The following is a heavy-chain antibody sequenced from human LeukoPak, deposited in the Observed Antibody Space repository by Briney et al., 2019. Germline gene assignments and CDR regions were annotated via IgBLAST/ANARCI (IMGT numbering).Heavy chain of an antibody. Sequence: GGSLRLSCAASGFTFSSYSMNWVRQAPGKGLEWVSSISSSSSYIYYADSVKGRFTISRDNAKNSLYLQMNSLRAEDTAIYFCARAPGEYNFGSFDYWGQGALVTVSS. V-gene: IGHV3-21*04. CDR1: GFTFSSYS. CDR3: ARAPGEYNFGSFDY. J-gene: IGHJ4*02. CDR2: ISSSSSYI. D-gene: IGHD5-18*01.